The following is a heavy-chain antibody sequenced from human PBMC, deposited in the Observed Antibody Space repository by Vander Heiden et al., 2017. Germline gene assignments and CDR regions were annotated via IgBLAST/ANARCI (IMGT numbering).Heavy chain of an antibody. V-gene: IGHV3-11*01. CDR2: ISHSGGTI. CDR3: ARVNTYYYESSGYYFDY. CDR1: GFTFSDYH. D-gene: IGHD3-22*01. J-gene: IGHJ4*02. Sequence: QVQLVESGGGLVKPGGSLRLSCAASGFTFSDYHMSWIRQAPGKGPEWVSYISHSGGTIYYADSVKGRFTISRDNAENSLYLQMNSLRAEDTAVYYCARVNTYYYESSGYYFDYWGQGTLVTVSS.